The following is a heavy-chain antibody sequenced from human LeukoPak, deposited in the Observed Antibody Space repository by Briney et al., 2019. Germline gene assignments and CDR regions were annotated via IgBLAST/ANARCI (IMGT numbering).Heavy chain of an antibody. J-gene: IGHJ4*02. CDR2: IYSGGST. Sequence: GGSLRLSCAASGFTVSSNYMSWVRQAPGKGLEWVSVIYSGGSTYYADSVKGRFTISRDNSKNTLYLQMNSLRAEDTAVYYCARERVVRGVISAFDYWGQGILVTVSS. CDR3: ARERVVRGVISAFDY. D-gene: IGHD3-10*01. CDR1: GFTVSSNY. V-gene: IGHV3-66*01.